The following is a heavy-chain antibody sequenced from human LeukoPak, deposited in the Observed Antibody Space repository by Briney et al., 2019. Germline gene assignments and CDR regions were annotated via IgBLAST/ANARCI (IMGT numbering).Heavy chain of an antibody. CDR2: IYHSGSP. CDR3: ARTYDSSGYYYAFDY. V-gene: IGHV4-4*02. Sequence: SGTLSLTCAVSGASISSSHWWSRVRQAPGKGLEWIGDIYHSGSPNYNPSLKSRVTISVDKSKNQFSLKLGSVTAADTAVYYCARTYDSSGYYYAFDYWGQGTLVTVSS. CDR1: GASISSSHW. J-gene: IGHJ4*02. D-gene: IGHD3-22*01.